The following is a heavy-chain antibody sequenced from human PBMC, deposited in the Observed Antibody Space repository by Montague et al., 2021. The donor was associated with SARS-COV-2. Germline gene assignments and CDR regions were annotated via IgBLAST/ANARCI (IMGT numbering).Heavy chain of an antibody. V-gene: IGHV4-34*01. D-gene: IGHD3-10*01. CDR2: INHSGST. CDR3: ARGAGQGYGFRLGSFDS. Sequence: SETLSLTCAVYGGSFSGYYWNWIRQPPGKGLEWIGEINHSGSTNYNPSLKSRVTMSVDTSKNQFSLKLSSVTAADTAVYYCARGAGQGYGFRLGSFDSWGQGTLVTVS. CDR1: GGSFSGYY. J-gene: IGHJ4*02.